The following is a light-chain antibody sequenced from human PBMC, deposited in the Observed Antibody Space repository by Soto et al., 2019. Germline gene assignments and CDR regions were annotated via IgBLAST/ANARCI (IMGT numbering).Light chain of an antibody. Sequence: IVWTGPRVIRSLSPREGATLSCRASQSVSSNYLAWYQQKADQAPRLLMYGVASRATGMPDRFSGSGYGREVVLMGIGLEVEDFVVYYCGQYGIQRITFGQGTGLEIK. J-gene: IGKJ5*01. CDR3: GQYGIQRIT. CDR1: QSVSSNY. CDR2: GVA. V-gene: IGKV3-20*01.